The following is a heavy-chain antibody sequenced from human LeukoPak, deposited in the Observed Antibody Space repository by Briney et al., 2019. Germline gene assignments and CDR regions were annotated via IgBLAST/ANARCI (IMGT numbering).Heavy chain of an antibody. Sequence: SGTLSLTCAVSGGSISSSNWWSWVRQPPGKELEWIGEIYHSGSTNYNPSLKSRVTISVDKSKNQFSLKLSSVTAADTAVYYCARTLSVDFWSGHGIDYWGQGTLVTVSS. J-gene: IGHJ4*02. CDR3: ARTLSVDFWSGHGIDY. D-gene: IGHD3-3*01. V-gene: IGHV4-4*02. CDR2: IYHSGST. CDR1: GGSISSSNW.